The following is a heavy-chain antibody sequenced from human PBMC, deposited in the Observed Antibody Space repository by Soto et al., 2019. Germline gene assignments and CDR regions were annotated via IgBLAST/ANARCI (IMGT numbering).Heavy chain of an antibody. CDR1: GGSFSGYY. CDR2: INHSGST. V-gene: IGHV4-34*01. J-gene: IGHJ4*02. CDR3: ARERERLTGYSSGWYVSY. D-gene: IGHD6-19*01. Sequence: SETLSLTCAVYGGSFSGYYWSWIRQPPGKGLEWIGEINHSGSTNYNPSLKSRVTISVDTSKNQFSLKLSSVTAADTAVYYCARERERLTGYSSGWYVSYWGQGTLVTVSS.